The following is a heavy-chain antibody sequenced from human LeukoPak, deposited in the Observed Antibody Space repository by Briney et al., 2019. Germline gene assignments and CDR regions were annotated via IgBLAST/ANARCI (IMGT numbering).Heavy chain of an antibody. V-gene: IGHV4-38-2*01. D-gene: IGHD2-15*01. J-gene: IGHJ4*02. Sequence: TETLSLTCGVSGYSISSGYYWGWIRQPPGKGLEWIGSIYQSGRTYYSPSLKSRVTISVDTSKNQFSLKLSSVTAAGPAVYYCARPTPYCSGGSCYFDYWGQGTLVTVSS. CDR2: IYQSGRT. CDR1: GYSISSGYY. CDR3: ARPTPYCSGGSCYFDY.